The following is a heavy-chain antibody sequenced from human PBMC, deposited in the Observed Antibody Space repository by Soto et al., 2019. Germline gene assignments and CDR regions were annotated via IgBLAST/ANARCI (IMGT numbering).Heavy chain of an antibody. CDR1: GGSISSGGYY. D-gene: IGHD3-10*01. V-gene: IGHV4-31*03. CDR2: IYYSGST. Sequence: QVQLQESGPGLVKPSQTLSLTCTVSGGSISSGGYYWSWIRQHPGKGLEWIGYIYYSGSTYYNPSLKSRITISVDTSKNPFSLKLSSVTAADTAVYYCAKYGSGRGYYYYYGMDVWGQGTTVTVSS. CDR3: AKYGSGRGYYYYYGMDV. J-gene: IGHJ6*02.